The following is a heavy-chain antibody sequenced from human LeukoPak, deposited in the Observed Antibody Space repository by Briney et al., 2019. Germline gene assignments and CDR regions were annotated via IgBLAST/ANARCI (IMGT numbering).Heavy chain of an antibody. CDR2: ISGSGGST. Sequence: GGSLRLSCAASGFAFSSYAMSWVRQAPGKGLEWVSAISGSGGSTYYADSVKGRFTISRDNSKNTLYLQMNSVRAEDTAVYYCAKAVTMMEPFDYWGQGTLVSVSS. J-gene: IGHJ4*02. CDR1: GFAFSSYA. CDR3: AKAVTMMEPFDY. V-gene: IGHV3-23*01. D-gene: IGHD3-22*01.